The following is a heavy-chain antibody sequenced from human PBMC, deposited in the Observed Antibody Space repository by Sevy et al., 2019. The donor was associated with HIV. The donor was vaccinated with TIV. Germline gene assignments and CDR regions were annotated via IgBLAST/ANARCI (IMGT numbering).Heavy chain of an antibody. CDR1: GGTFSSYA. D-gene: IGHD2-15*01. CDR3: ARATEVRDCSGRSCYHSYYYGMDV. CDR2: IIPIFGTA. J-gene: IGHJ6*02. Sequence: ASVKVSCKASGGTFSSYAISLVRQAPGQGLEWMGGIIPIFGTANYAQKFQGRVTITADESTSTAYMELSSLRSEDTAVYYCARATEVRDCSGRSCYHSYYYGMDVWGQGTTVTVSS. V-gene: IGHV1-69*13.